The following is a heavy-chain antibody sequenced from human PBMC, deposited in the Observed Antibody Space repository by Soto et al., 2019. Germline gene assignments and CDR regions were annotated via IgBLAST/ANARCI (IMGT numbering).Heavy chain of an antibody. CDR2: ISDTGGST. J-gene: IGHJ4*02. V-gene: IGHV3-23*01. D-gene: IGHD2-15*01. CDR1: GFTFSSYA. Sequence: EVQLLESGGGLVQPGGSLRLSCAASGFTFSSYAMSWLRQAPGKGLEWVSIISDTGGSTYYAADSVKGRFTISRDNSKKTLYLQMHSLRAEDTAVYYCAKSHPGFTYGEVVDYWGQGTLVTVSS. CDR3: AKSHPGFTYGEVVDY.